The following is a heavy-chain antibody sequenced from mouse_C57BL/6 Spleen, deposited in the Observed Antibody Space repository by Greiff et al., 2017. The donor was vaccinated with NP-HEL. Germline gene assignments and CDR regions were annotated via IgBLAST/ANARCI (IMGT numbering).Heavy chain of an antibody. CDR2: ISSGSSTI. V-gene: IGHV5-17*01. Sequence: EVHLVESGGGLVKPGGSLKLSCAASGFTFSDYGMHWVRQAPEQGLEWVAYISSGSSTIYYADTVKGRFTIARDNAKNTLFLQLTSVRSEDTAMYYCARDYYGSSYYWGQGTTLTVSS. J-gene: IGHJ2*01. CDR1: GFTFSDYG. CDR3: ARDYYGSSYY. D-gene: IGHD1-1*01.